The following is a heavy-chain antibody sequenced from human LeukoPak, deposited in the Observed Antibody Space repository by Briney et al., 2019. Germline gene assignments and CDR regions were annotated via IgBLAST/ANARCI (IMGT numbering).Heavy chain of an antibody. Sequence: PSGTLSLTCAVSGDSITSSNWWSWVRQPPGKGLEWIGEIYHSGSTNYNPSLKSRVTISVDTSKNQFSLKPSSVTAADTAVYYCARGTSITIFGVVIIPGYVGYFDYWGQGTLVTVSS. V-gene: IGHV4-4*02. CDR2: IYHSGST. D-gene: IGHD3-3*01. J-gene: IGHJ4*02. CDR3: ARGTSITIFGVVIIPGYVGYFDY. CDR1: GDSITSSNW.